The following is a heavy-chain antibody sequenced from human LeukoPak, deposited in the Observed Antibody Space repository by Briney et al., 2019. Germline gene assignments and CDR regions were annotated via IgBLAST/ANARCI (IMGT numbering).Heavy chain of an antibody. D-gene: IGHD1-14*01. CDR2: ISVYKGHT. CDR3: ARPYLQSETLSASFDP. V-gene: IGHV1-18*04. Sequence: GASVKVSCKASGYTFTGYYMHWLRQAPGQGLEWLGWISVYKGHTNYAQRLQGRVTMTTDTSTSTAYVGLRGLRSDDTAVYYCARPYLQSETLSASFDPWGQGTLVTVSS. CDR1: GYTFTGYY. J-gene: IGHJ5*02.